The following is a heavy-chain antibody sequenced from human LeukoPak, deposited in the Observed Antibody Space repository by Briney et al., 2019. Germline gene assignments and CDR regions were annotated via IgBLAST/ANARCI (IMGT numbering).Heavy chain of an antibody. Sequence: SETLSLTCTVSGGSINSSSYYWGWIRQPPGKGLEWIGSIFYSGNTYDNPSLKSRVTISVDTSKNQFSLKLNSVTAADTAVYYCAREGIGIDYWGQGTLVTVSS. CDR3: AREGIGIDY. V-gene: IGHV4-39*02. CDR2: IFYSGNT. D-gene: IGHD6-13*01. J-gene: IGHJ4*02. CDR1: GGSINSSSYY.